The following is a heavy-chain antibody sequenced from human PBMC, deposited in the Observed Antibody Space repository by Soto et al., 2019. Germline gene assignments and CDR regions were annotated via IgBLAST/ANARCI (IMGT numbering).Heavy chain of an antibody. CDR2: ISAGTRGHT. V-gene: IGHV3-11*05. J-gene: IGHJ4*02. Sequence: SLRLSCAASGFTFSDYYMSWIRQAPGKGLEWVAYISAGTRGHTNYAESVKGRFTISRDNTENSLYLQLNSLRAEDTAMYYCARDFYYGSGTYIIDWGQGTQVTVSS. D-gene: IGHD3-10*01. CDR3: ARDFYYGSGTYIID. CDR1: GFTFSDYY.